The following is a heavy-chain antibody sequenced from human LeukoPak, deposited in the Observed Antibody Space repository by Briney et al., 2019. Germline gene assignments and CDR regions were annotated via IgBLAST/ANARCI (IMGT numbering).Heavy chain of an antibody. CDR1: GLTVSDNY. V-gene: IGHV3-53*01. Sequence: PGRSLRLSCAASGLTVSDNYMSWVRHDPGTGLEWVSVIYSGGSTFYADSVKGRFTISRDNSKSTLYLQMNSLRPDDTAVYYCARGHSGSYSFDYWGQGTLVTVSS. J-gene: IGHJ4*02. D-gene: IGHD1-26*01. CDR3: ARGHSGSYSFDY. CDR2: IYSGGST.